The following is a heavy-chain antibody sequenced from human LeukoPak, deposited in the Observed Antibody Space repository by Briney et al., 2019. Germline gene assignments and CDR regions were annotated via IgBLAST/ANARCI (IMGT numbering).Heavy chain of an antibody. CDR1: GFTFSSYG. Sequence: GGSLRLSCAASGFTFSSYGMHWVRQAPGKGLEWVAFIRYDGSNKYYADSVKGRFTTSRDNSKNTLYLQMNSLRAEDTAVYYCTKDRGPFIVVVPPATLFDYWGQGTLVTVSS. D-gene: IGHD2-2*01. V-gene: IGHV3-30*02. CDR3: TKDRGPFIVVVPPATLFDY. J-gene: IGHJ4*02. CDR2: IRYDGSNK.